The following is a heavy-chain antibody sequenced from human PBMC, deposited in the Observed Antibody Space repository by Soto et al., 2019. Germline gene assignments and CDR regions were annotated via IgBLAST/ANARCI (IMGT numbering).Heavy chain of an antibody. J-gene: IGHJ4*02. CDR3: ARGVLGGVALAGSFDY. CDR2: IGTAGDT. D-gene: IGHD6-19*01. Sequence: GGSLRLSCAASGFTFSSYDMHWVRQATGKGLEWVSCIGTAGDTYYPGSVKGRFTISRENAKNSLYLQMNSLRAGDTAVYYCARGVLGGVALAGSFDYWGQGTQVTVSS. CDR1: GFTFSSYD. V-gene: IGHV3-13*01.